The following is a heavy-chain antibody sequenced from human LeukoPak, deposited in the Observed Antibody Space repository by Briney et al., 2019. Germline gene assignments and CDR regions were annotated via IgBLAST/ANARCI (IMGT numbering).Heavy chain of an antibody. V-gene: IGHV3-53*01. Sequence: GGSLRLSCAASGLTVSSNCMSWVRQAPGKGLEWVSFIYSGGSTYYTDSVKGRFTISRDNSKNTLYLQMNSLRAGDTAVYYCARRAGDYSHPYDYWGQGILVTVSS. CDR2: IYSGGST. D-gene: IGHD3-22*01. CDR3: ARRAGDYSHPYDY. CDR1: GLTVSSNC. J-gene: IGHJ4*02.